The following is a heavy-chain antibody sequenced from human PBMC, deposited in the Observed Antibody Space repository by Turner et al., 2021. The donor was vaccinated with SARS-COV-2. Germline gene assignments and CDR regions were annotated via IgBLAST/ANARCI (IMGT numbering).Heavy chain of an antibody. D-gene: IGHD2-21*01. V-gene: IGHV4-34*01. Sequence: QVQLHQWGAGLFKPSEPLSLTCAVYGGSFSGYYWSWIRQPPGKGLEWVGEINHSGSTYYNPSLKSRVTISLDTSRNQFSLKLSSVTAADTAVYYCARVTIAFGGAPFDYWGQGTLVTVSS. J-gene: IGHJ4*02. CDR2: INHSGST. CDR1: GGSFSGYY. CDR3: ARVTIAFGGAPFDY.